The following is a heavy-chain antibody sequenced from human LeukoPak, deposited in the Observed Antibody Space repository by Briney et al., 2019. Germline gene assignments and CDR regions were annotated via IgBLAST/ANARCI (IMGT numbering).Heavy chain of an antibody. Sequence: SETLSLTCTVSGGSITSNWWSWVSQPPGKGMEWIGEIFHSGDATYNPSLKSRVSISVDTSKTQFSLRLNSVTAADTAVYYSARNGYYSIDYWGQGTLVTVSS. CDR1: GGSITSNW. D-gene: IGHD3-22*01. CDR2: IFHSGDA. V-gene: IGHV4/OR15-8*01. J-gene: IGHJ4*02. CDR3: ARNGYYSIDY.